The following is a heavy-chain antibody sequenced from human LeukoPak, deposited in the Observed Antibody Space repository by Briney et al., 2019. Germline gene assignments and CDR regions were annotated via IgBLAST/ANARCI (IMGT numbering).Heavy chain of an antibody. V-gene: IGHV4-39*07. Sequence: SETLSLTCTVSGGSISSSSYYWGWIRQPPGKGLEWIGSIYYSGSTYYNPSLKSRVTISVDTSKNQFSLKLSSVTAADTAVYYCARAVDTAMGRLFDYWGQGTLVTVSS. CDR3: ARAVDTAMGRLFDY. D-gene: IGHD5-18*01. CDR2: IYYSGST. J-gene: IGHJ4*02. CDR1: GGSISSSSYY.